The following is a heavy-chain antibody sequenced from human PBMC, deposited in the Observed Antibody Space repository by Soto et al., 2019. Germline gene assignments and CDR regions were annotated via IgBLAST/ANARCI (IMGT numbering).Heavy chain of an antibody. J-gene: IGHJ4*02. CDR3: ASLRATTIRGVSMTLFDS. CDR1: GLTFYISL. V-gene: IGHV3-48*02. Sequence: PCWSMSISRASSGLTFYISLMTWSRKDQGKGVEWVGRISSGSATIYYADNVKGRFIISRDNARNSLFLQMDSLRDEDTAIYYCASLRATTIRGVSMTLFDSLVRGALVIGSS. CDR2: ISSGSATI. D-gene: IGHD3-10*01.